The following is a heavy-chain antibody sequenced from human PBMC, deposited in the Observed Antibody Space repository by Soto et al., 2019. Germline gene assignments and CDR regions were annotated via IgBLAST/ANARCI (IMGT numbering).Heavy chain of an antibody. CDR1: GYTFTGYY. J-gene: IGHJ5*02. D-gene: IGHD4-4*01. CDR2: INPNSGGT. Sequence: QVQLVQSGAEVKKPGASVKVSCKASGYTFTGYYMHWVRQAPGQGLEWMGWINPNSGGTNYAQKFKRRVTMPRDTSISTAYMELSRLRSDDTAVYYCARAMTTVTTQGLDWFDPWGQGTLVTVSS. CDR3: ARAMTTVTTQGLDWFDP. V-gene: IGHV1-2*02.